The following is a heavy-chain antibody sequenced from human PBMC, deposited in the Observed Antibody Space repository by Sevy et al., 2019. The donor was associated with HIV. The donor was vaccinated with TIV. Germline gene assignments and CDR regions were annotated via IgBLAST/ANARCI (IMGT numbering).Heavy chain of an antibody. V-gene: IGHV3-11*04. CDR3: AREESYGSNFDY. D-gene: IGHD3-10*01. CDR1: GFTFSDYY. J-gene: IGHJ4*02. Sequence: GGSLRLSCAASGFTFSDYYMSWIRQAPGKGLEWVSYISSSGSTIYYADSVKGRFTISRDNSKNTLYLQMNSLRAEDTAVYYCAREESYGSNFDYWGQGTLVTVSS. CDR2: ISSSGSTI.